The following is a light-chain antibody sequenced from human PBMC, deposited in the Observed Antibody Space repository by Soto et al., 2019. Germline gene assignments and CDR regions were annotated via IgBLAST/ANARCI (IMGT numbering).Light chain of an antibody. CDR2: DVS. CDR1: SSDVGGYNY. CDR3: SSYTSSSTXYV. J-gene: IGLJ1*01. Sequence: QSVLTQPASVSGSPGQSITISCTGTSSDVGGYNYVSWYQQHPGKAPKLMIYDVSNRPSGVSNRFSGSKSGNTASLTISGLQAEDEADYYCSSYTSSSTXYVXXXXTKLXXL. V-gene: IGLV2-14*01.